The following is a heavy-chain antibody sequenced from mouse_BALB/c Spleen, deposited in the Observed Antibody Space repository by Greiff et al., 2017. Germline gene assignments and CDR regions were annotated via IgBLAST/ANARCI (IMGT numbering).Heavy chain of an antibody. CDR1: GYAFSSSW. CDR3: ARSFYDGYYGYFDV. CDR2: IYPGDGDT. Sequence: VQLQQSGPELVKPGASVKISCKASGYAFSSSWMNWVKQRPGQGLEWIGRIYPGDGDTNYNGKFKGKATLTADKSSSTAYMQLSSLTSVDSAVYFCARSFYDGYYGYFDVWGAGTTVTVSS. V-gene: IGHV1-82*01. J-gene: IGHJ1*01. D-gene: IGHD2-3*01.